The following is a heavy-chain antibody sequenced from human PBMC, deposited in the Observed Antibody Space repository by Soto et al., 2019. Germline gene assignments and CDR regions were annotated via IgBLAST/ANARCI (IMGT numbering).Heavy chain of an antibody. V-gene: IGHV3-23*01. CDR1: FFTFNNYA. CDR2: INGRGDTT. CDR3: SKAGISKVVPGRGHYYMDA. Sequence: DVPLLESGGGLVQPGGSLRLSFAASFFTFNNYAMTWVRQAPGKGLEWVSAINGRGDTTYYADSVKGRFTIPRDNSKNTVFLQMDSLRAEDSAIYYCSKAGISKVVPGRGHYYMDAWGKGTAVIVSS. J-gene: IGHJ6*03.